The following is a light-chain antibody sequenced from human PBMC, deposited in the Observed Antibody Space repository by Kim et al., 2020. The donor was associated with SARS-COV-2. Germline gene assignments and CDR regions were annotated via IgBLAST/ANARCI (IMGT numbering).Light chain of an antibody. CDR1: NIAGNS. V-gene: IGLV3-21*04. J-gene: IGLJ2*01. CDR2: YDS. CDR3: QVWDSSSDPAV. Sequence: APGKTARSTCGGNNIAGNSVHWYQQKPAQAPLLVIYYDSDRPSGIPARFSGSNSGDTATLTISRVEAGDEADYYCQVWDSSSDPAVFGGGTQLTVL.